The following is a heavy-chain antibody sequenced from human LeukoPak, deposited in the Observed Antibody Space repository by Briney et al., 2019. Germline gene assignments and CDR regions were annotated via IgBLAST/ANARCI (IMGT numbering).Heavy chain of an antibody. Sequence: SKTLSLTCTVSGGSISSYYWGWIRQPPGKGLEWIGSIYHSGSTYYNPSLKSRVTISVDTSKNQFSLKLSSVTAADTAVYYCARAEWLDYFDYWGQGTLVTVSS. J-gene: IGHJ4*02. D-gene: IGHD3-9*01. V-gene: IGHV4-39*07. CDR2: IYHSGST. CDR1: GGSISSYY. CDR3: ARAEWLDYFDY.